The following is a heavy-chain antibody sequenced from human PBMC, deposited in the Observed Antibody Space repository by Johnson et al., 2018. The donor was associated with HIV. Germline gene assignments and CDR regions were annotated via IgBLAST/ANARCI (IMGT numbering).Heavy chain of an antibody. J-gene: IGHJ3*02. Sequence: QVQLVESGGGVVQPGRSLRLSCAASGFTFSSYAMHWVRQAPGKGLEWVAFIRYDGSNKYYADSVKGRFTISRDNSKNTLYLQMSSLRADDTAVYYCARDWEGYAFDIWGQGTMVTVSS. CDR2: IRYDGSNK. V-gene: IGHV3-30*04. CDR1: GFTFSSYA. CDR3: ARDWEGYAFDI. D-gene: IGHD1-26*01.